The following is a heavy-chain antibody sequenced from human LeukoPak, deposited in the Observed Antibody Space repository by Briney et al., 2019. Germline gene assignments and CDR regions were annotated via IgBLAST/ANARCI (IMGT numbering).Heavy chain of an antibody. Sequence: GGSLRLSCAASGFTLSSYAMNWVRQAPGKGLEWVSAIPGGGGSTYYADSVKGRFTISRDNAKNSLYLQMNSLRAEDTAVYYCARGGRQTGLGYWGQGTLVTVSS. D-gene: IGHD7-27*01. CDR1: GFTLSSYA. J-gene: IGHJ4*02. CDR3: ARGGRQTGLGY. V-gene: IGHV3-23*01. CDR2: IPGGGGST.